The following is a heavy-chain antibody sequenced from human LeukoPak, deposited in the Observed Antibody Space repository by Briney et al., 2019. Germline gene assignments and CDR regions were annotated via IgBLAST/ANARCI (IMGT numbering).Heavy chain of an antibody. Sequence: SETLSLTCAVSDDPISSTNWWHWVRNPPGKGLGWIGEIYHTGSTNNNPSLTSRVTISVDKSKNQFSLKLSSVTAADTAVYYCARGLVTTGRSSFDNWGQGTLVTVSS. D-gene: IGHD4-17*01. CDR3: ARGLVTTGRSSFDN. CDR2: IYHTGST. V-gene: IGHV4-4*02. CDR1: DDPISSTNW. J-gene: IGHJ4*02.